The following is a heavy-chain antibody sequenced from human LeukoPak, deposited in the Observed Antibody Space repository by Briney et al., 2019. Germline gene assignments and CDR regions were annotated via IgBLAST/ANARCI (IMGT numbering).Heavy chain of an antibody. D-gene: IGHD1-1*01. V-gene: IGHV3-33*01. CDR3: ARDDPTGTTGQDY. CDR2: IWYDGSNK. J-gene: IGHJ4*02. CDR1: GFTFSSHG. Sequence: GGSLRLSCAASGFTFSSHGMHWVCQAPGKGLEWVAVIWYDGSNKYYADSVKGRFTISRDNSKNTLYLQMNSLRAEDTAVYYCARDDPTGTTGQDYWGQGTLVTVSS.